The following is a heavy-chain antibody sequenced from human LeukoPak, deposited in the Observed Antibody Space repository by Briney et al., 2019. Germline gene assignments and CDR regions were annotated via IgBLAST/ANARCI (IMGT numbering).Heavy chain of an antibody. CDR1: GGSISSYY. V-gene: IGHV4-59*01. CDR2: IYYSGST. D-gene: IGHD3-3*01. CDR3: ARVGYDFWSGSHYYYYMDV. Sequence: SETLSLTCTVSGGSISSYYWSWIRQPPGKGLEWIGYIYYSGSTNYNPSLKSRVTISVDTSKNQFSLKLSSVTAADTAVYYCARVGYDFWSGSHYYYYMDVWGKGTTVTVSS. J-gene: IGHJ6*03.